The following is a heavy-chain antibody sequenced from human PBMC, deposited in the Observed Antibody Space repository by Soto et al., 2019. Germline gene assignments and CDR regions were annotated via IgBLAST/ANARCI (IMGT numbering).Heavy chain of an antibody. D-gene: IGHD3-22*01. CDR1: GYTFTGYY. J-gene: IGHJ1*01. CDR3: ARGEATDYYDSSGYSSNLSEYFQH. V-gene: IGHV1-2*04. CDR2: INPNSGGT. Sequence: GASVKVSCKASGYTFTGYYMHWVRQAPGQGLEWMGWINPNSGGTNYAQKFQGWVTMTRDTSISTAYMELSRLRSDDTAVYYCARGEATDYYDSSGYSSNLSEYFQHWGQGTLVPVS.